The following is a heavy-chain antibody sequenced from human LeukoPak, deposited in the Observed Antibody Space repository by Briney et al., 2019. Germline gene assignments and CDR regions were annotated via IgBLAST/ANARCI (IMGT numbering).Heavy chain of an antibody. J-gene: IGHJ5*02. Sequence: ASVKVSCKASGYIFTGYYMHWVRQAPGQGLEWMGWINPNSGGTNYAQKFQGRVTMTRDTSISTAYMELSRLRSDDTAVYYCASAGSNSGSYFDWFDPWGQGTLVTVSS. CDR1: GYIFTGYY. D-gene: IGHD3-10*01. V-gene: IGHV1-2*02. CDR2: INPNSGGT. CDR3: ASAGSNSGSYFDWFDP.